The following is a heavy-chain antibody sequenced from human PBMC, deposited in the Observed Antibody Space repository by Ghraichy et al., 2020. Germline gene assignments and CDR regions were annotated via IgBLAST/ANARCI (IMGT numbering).Heavy chain of an antibody. CDR2: IKQDGGEK. Sequence: GGSLRLSCAASGFTFSGYWMSWVRQAPGKGLEWVANIKQDGGEKYYVDSVNGRFTISRDNAKNSLYLQMNSLRVEDTAVYYCAREKQPGGAAAGTGYWGQGNLFTVSS. V-gene: IGHV3-7*01. CDR3: AREKQPGGAAAGTGY. J-gene: IGHJ4*02. CDR1: GFTFSGYW. D-gene: IGHD6-13*01.